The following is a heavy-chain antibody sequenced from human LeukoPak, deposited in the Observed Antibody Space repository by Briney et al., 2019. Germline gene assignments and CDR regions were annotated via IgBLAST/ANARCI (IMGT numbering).Heavy chain of an antibody. CDR2: ISYDGSNK. D-gene: IGHD2-15*01. CDR3: ARGGGRNSQYAFDI. Sequence: GGSLRLSCAASGFTFDDYAMHWVRQAPGKGLEWVAVISYDGSNKYYADSVKGRFTFSRDNSKNTLYLQVNSLRVEDTAVYNCARGGGRNSQYAFDIWGQGTMVTVSS. V-gene: IGHV3-30*04. CDR1: GFTFDDYA. J-gene: IGHJ3*02.